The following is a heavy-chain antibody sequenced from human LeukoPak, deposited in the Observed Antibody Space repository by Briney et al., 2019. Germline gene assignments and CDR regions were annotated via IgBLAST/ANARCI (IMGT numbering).Heavy chain of an antibody. Sequence: ASVKVSCKASGYTFTGYYMHWVRQAPGQGLEWMGWINPNSGGTNYAQKFQGRVTMTRDTSISTAYMELSRLRSDDTAVYYCAREGSQWLGYYYGMDVWGQGTLVTVSS. D-gene: IGHD6-19*01. CDR3: AREGSQWLGYYYGMDV. J-gene: IGHJ6*02. CDR2: INPNSGGT. V-gene: IGHV1-2*02. CDR1: GYTFTGYY.